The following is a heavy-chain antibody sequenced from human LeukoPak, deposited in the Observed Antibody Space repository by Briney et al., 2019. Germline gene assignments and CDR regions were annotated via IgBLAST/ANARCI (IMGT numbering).Heavy chain of an antibody. J-gene: IGHJ4*02. V-gene: IGHV3-9*01. CDR3: ATVGGSYSPADY. Sequence: ALRLSCAASGFAFDYYAMHWVRQAPGKGLEWVSGISWNSGSVGYVDSVKGRFTISRDNAKNSLYLQMNSLRAEDTAVYYCATVGGSYSPADYWGQGTLVTVSS. CDR1: GFAFDYYA. D-gene: IGHD1-26*01. CDR2: ISWNSGSV.